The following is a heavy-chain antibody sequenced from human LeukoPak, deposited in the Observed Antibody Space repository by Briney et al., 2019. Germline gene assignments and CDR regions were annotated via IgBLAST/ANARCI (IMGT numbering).Heavy chain of an antibody. CDR3: AKLDYGDYPYYFDY. D-gene: IGHD4-17*01. Sequence: GGSLRLSCAASGFTFSSYAMSWVRQAPGKGLEWVSAISGSGGSTYYADSMKGRFTIPRDSSKNTLYLQMNSLRAEDTAVYYCAKLDYGDYPYYFDYWGQGTLVTVSS. CDR1: GFTFSSYA. J-gene: IGHJ4*02. CDR2: ISGSGGST. V-gene: IGHV3-23*01.